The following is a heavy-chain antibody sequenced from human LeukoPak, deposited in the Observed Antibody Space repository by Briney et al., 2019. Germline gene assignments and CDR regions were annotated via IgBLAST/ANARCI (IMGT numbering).Heavy chain of an antibody. Sequence: SETLSLTCTVSGGSISSYYWGWIRQPPGKGLEWIGTIYHSGSTYYSPSLKSRVTISVDTSSNQFSLKLSSVTAADTAVYYCARALGIVTPFAFDYWGQGTLVTVSS. CDR3: ARALGIVTPFAFDY. J-gene: IGHJ4*02. CDR1: GGSISSYY. D-gene: IGHD1-26*01. V-gene: IGHV4-38-2*02. CDR2: IYHSGST.